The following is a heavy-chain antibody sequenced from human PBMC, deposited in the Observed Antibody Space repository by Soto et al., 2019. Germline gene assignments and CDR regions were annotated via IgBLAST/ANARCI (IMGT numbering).Heavy chain of an antibody. J-gene: IGHJ4*02. Sequence: SETLSLTCTVSGGSISSYYWSWIRQPPGKGLEWIGYIYYSGSTNYNPSLKSRVTISVDTSKNQFSLKLSSATAADTAVYYCAGETYGDYYFDYWGQGTLVTVSS. CDR3: AGETYGDYYFDY. V-gene: IGHV4-59*01. D-gene: IGHD4-17*01. CDR2: IYYSGST. CDR1: GGSISSYY.